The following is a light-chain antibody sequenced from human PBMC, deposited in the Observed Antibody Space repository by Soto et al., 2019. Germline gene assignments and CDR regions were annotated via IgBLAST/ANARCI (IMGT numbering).Light chain of an antibody. J-gene: IGLJ1*01. V-gene: IGLV1-44*01. Sequence: QSVLTQPPSASGTPGQRVTISCSGSISNIGVNTVNWYQHLPGAAPKLLIYNNHQRPSGVPDRFSGSKSGTSASLAINGLQSEDEADYYCAAWDDSLNVYVFGTGTKLTVL. CDR1: ISNIGVNT. CDR2: NNH. CDR3: AAWDDSLNVYV.